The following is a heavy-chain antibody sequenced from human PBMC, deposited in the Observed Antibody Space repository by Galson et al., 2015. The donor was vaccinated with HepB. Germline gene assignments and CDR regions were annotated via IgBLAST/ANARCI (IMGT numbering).Heavy chain of an antibody. V-gene: IGHV1-2*02. J-gene: IGHJ4*02. CDR1: GYTFTNYY. CDR2: INPNSGGT. Sequence: SVKVSCKAFGYTFTNYYMNWVRQAPGQGLEWMGWINPNSGGTNYAQKFQGRVTITADESTSTAYMELSSLRSEDTAVYYCASPIIAAAGEYYFDYWGQGTLVTVSP. CDR3: ASPIIAAAGEYYFDY. D-gene: IGHD6-13*01.